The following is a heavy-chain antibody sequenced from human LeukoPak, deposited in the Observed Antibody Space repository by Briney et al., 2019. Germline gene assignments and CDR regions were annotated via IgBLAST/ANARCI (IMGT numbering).Heavy chain of an antibody. CDR2: IRADNGDT. Sequence: GASVRVSCKTSGYKFLSHGISWVRQAPGQGLEWLGWIRADNGDTRFAQKFRGRFTMTTDTSTSTAHMELRSLRSDDTAVYYCARDWPTVIADFWGQGTLVTVSS. J-gene: IGHJ1*01. V-gene: IGHV1-18*04. CDR3: ARDWPTVIADF. CDR1: GYKFLSHG. D-gene: IGHD4-11*01.